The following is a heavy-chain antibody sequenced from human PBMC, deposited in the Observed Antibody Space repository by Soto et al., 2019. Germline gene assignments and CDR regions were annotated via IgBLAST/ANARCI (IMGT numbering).Heavy chain of an antibody. CDR2: ISYDGSNK. CDR1: GFTFSSYA. J-gene: IGHJ4*02. Sequence: QVQLVESGGGVVQPGRSLRLSCAASGFTFSSYAMHWVRQAPGKGLEGVAVISYDGSNKYYADSVKGRFTISRDNSKNTLYLQMNSLRAEDTAVYYCARDGTYYDFWSGYWFDYWGQGTLVTVSS. D-gene: IGHD3-3*01. CDR3: ARDGTYYDFWSGYWFDY. V-gene: IGHV3-30-3*01.